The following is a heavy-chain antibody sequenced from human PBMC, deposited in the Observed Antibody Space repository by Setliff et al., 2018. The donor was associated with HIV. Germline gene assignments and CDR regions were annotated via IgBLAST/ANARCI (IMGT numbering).Heavy chain of an antibody. D-gene: IGHD7-27*01. J-gene: IGHJ6*02. CDR1: GYTFSTSG. Sequence: ASVKVSCKASGYTFSTSGVSWVRQAPGHGLERMGWINNYDDNTQYAQKFQGRVSLTTDTSESTAYMELRSLRSDDTAIYYCARDETWGSLYYGLDVWGQGTTVTVSS. V-gene: IGHV1-18*01. CDR3: ARDETWGSLYYGLDV. CDR2: INNYDDNT.